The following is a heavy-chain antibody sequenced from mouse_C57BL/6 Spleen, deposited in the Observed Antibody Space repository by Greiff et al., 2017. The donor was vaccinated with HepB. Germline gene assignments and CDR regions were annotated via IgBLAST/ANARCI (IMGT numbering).Heavy chain of an antibody. V-gene: IGHV1-50*01. J-gene: IGHJ2*01. CDR1: GYTFTSYW. Sequence: QVQLKQPGAELVKPGASVKLSCKASGYTFTSYWMQWVKQRPGQGLEWIGEIDPSDSYTNYNQKFKGKATLTVDTSSSTAYMQLSSLTSEDSAVYYCALYYYGLLDYWGQGTTLTVSS. CDR2: IDPSDSYT. D-gene: IGHD1-1*01. CDR3: ALYYYGLLDY.